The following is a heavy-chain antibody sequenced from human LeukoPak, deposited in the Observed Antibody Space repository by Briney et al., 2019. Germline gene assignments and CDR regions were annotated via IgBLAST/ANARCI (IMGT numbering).Heavy chain of an antibody. Sequence: GGSLRLSCTASGFTFGDYAMSWFRQAPGKGLEWVGFVRSKAYGGTTEYTASVKGRFTISRDDSKIIAYLQMNSLKTEDTAVYSCTRAEYNLDYWGQGTLVTVSS. CDR1: GFTFGDYA. V-gene: IGHV3-49*01. CDR2: VRSKAYGGTT. CDR3: TRAEYNLDY. D-gene: IGHD1-14*01. J-gene: IGHJ4*02.